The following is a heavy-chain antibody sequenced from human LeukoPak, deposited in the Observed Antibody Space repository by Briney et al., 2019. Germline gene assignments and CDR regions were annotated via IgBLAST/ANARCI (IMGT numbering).Heavy chain of an antibody. D-gene: IGHD5-18*01. CDR3: ARPKGYSYGPYDAFDI. V-gene: IGHV1-46*01. Sequence: ASVKVSCKASGYTFTSYSMHWVRQAPGQGPEWMGIINPNGGGTSYAQKFQGRVTMTRDTSTSTVYMELSSLRSEDTSVYYCARPKGYSYGPYDAFDIWGQGTMVTVSS. CDR2: INPNGGGT. CDR1: GYTFTSYS. J-gene: IGHJ3*02.